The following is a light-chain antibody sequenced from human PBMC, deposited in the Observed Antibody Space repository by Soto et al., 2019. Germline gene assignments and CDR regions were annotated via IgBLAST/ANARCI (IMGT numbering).Light chain of an antibody. CDR2: AAS. Sequence: DIQMTHSPSSLSASVVYIVTITFSASQSISSYLNLYQQKPGKAPKLLIYAASSLQSGVPSRFSGGGSVTDFTLTISSLQPEYFATYYCQKSYSTPLTCGGGTKVDIK. V-gene: IGKV1-39*01. CDR3: QKSYSTPLT. CDR1: QSISSY. J-gene: IGKJ4*01.